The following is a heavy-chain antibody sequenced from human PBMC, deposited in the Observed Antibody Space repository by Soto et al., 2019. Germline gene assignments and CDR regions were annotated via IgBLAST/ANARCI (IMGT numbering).Heavy chain of an antibody. J-gene: IGHJ4*02. D-gene: IGHD2-2*03. CDR2: ISYSGST. CDR1: GGSISSSSYY. CDR3: VRGDGYCVTPSCPGAFDY. Sequence: QLQLQESGPGLVKPSETLSLSCTVSGGSISSSSYYWGWIRQPPGKGLEWIGSISYSGSTHYNPSLKSRVTKSVDTSKNQFSLKLSSVTAADTAVYYCVRGDGYCVTPSCPGAFDYWGQGTLVTVSS. V-gene: IGHV4-39*01.